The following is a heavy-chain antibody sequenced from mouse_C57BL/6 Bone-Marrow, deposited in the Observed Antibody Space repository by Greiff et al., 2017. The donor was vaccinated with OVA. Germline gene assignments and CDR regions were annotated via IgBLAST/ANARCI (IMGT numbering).Heavy chain of an antibody. CDR2: IDPENGDT. Sequence: EVPLQQSWAELVGPGAPVKLSCTASGFNIKNDYRPWVKGRPEQGLEWIGWIDPENGDTEYASKFQGKATITADTSSKTVYLHLSSLTSEDTAVYYCTTYRYWGQGTTLTVSS. CDR1: GFNIKNDY. V-gene: IGHV14-4*01. J-gene: IGHJ2*01. CDR3: TTYRY.